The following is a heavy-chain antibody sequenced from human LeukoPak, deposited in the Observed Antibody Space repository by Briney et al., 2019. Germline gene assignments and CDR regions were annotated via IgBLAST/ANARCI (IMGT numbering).Heavy chain of an antibody. Sequence: SETLSLTCAVSGGSISSYYWSWIRQPPGNGLEWIGYIYYSGSTNYNPSLKSRVTISVDTSKNQFSLKLSSVTAADTAVYYCARGHSYGYTDYFDYWGQGTLVTVSS. D-gene: IGHD5-18*01. CDR1: GGSISSYY. V-gene: IGHV4-59*01. CDR2: IYYSGST. CDR3: ARGHSYGYTDYFDY. J-gene: IGHJ4*02.